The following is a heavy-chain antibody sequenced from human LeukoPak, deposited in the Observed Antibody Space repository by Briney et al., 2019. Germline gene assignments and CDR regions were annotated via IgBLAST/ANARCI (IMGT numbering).Heavy chain of an antibody. CDR1: GYTFTSYY. Sequence: ASVKVSCKASGYTFTSYYMHCVRQAPGQGLEWMGIINPSGGSTSYAQKFQGRVTMTRDMSTSTVYMELSSLRSEDTAVYYCARDGTHDILTGYLDAFDIWGQGTMVTVSS. V-gene: IGHV1-46*01. J-gene: IGHJ3*02. D-gene: IGHD3-9*01. CDR3: ARDGTHDILTGYLDAFDI. CDR2: INPSGGST.